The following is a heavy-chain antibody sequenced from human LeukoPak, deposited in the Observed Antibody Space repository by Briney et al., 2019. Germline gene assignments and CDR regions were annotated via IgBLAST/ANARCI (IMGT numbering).Heavy chain of an antibody. J-gene: IGHJ3*02. Sequence: PSETLSLTCTVSGGSISGYYWSWIRQPAGKGLEWIGRIYPSGSTNYNPSLTSRGTMSVDTSKNQLSLKLRCVTAADTAGDYCARDRCAMCSFDIWGQGTMVTVSS. V-gene: IGHV4-4*07. D-gene: IGHD5-24*01. CDR3: ARDRCAMCSFDI. CDR1: GGSISGYY. CDR2: IYPSGST.